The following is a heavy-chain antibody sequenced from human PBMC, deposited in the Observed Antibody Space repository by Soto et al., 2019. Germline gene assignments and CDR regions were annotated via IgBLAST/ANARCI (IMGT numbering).Heavy chain of an antibody. CDR3: AREGSYSAYNFAHGIQLWSFDF. J-gene: IGHJ4*02. CDR1: GGSISSYY. V-gene: IGHV4-4*07. D-gene: IGHD5-12*01. CDR2: IFSSGST. Sequence: SETLSLTCTVSGGSISSYYWIWIRQPAGKGLEWIGRIFSSGSTSFNPSLESRVAMSVDTSKNHFSLNLSSVTAADMAVYYCAREGSYSAYNFAHGIQLWSFDFWGQGALVTVSS.